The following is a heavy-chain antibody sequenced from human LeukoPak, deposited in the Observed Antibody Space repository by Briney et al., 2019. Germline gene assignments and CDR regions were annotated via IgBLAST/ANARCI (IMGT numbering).Heavy chain of an antibody. CDR1: GFTFSSYA. J-gene: IGHJ4*02. CDR2: ISGSGGST. CDR3: APILRDYYDSSGYYSDY. D-gene: IGHD3-22*01. Sequence: PGGSLRLSCAASGFTFSSYAMSWVRQAPGKGLEWVSAISGSGGSTYYADSVKGRFTISRDNSKNTLYLQMNSLRAEDTAVYYCAPILRDYYDSSGYYSDYWGQGTLVTVSS. V-gene: IGHV3-23*01.